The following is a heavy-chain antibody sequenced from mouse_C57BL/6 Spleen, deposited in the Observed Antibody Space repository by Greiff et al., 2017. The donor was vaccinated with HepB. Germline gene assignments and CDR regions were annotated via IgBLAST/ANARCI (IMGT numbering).Heavy chain of an antibody. D-gene: IGHD2-5*01. Sequence: VQLKESGGGLVKPGGSLKLSCAASGFTFSSYAMSWVRQTPEKRLEWVATISDGGSYTYYPDNVKGRFTISRDNAKNNLYLQMSHLKSEDTAMYYCARDGASNFFAYWGQGTLVTVSA. CDR1: GFTFSSYA. CDR2: ISDGGSYT. CDR3: ARDGASNFFAY. V-gene: IGHV5-4*01. J-gene: IGHJ3*01.